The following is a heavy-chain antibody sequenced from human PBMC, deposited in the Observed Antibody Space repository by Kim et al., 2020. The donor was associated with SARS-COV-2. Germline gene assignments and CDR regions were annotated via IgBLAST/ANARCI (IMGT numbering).Heavy chain of an antibody. CDR3: ARENGWSPYYFDY. J-gene: IGHJ4*02. D-gene: IGHD6-19*01. Sequence: YADSVKGRFTISRDNAKNSLYLQMNSLRDEDTAVYYCARENGWSPYYFDYWGQGTLVTVSS. V-gene: IGHV3-48*02.